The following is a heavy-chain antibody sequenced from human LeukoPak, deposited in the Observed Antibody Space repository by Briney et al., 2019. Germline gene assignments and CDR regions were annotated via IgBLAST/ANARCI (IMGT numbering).Heavy chain of an antibody. Sequence: GGSLRLSCAASGFTFSSYWMRWVRQGPGKGLVWVSRFKSDGSSTSYADSGKGRFTISRDNAKNTLYLQMNSLRDEDTAVYYCARESGYHGSGFDTWGQGTLVTVSS. J-gene: IGHJ5*02. CDR1: GFTFSSYW. D-gene: IGHD3-10*01. CDR2: FKSDGSST. CDR3: ARESGYHGSGFDT. V-gene: IGHV3-74*01.